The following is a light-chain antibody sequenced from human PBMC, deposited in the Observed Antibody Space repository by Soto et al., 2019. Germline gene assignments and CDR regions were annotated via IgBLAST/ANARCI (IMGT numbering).Light chain of an antibody. CDR2: EVS. Sequence: QSALTQPASVSGSPEQSITISCTGTSSDVGGYKYVSWYQQLPGRAPKLIISEVSNRPSGVSDRFTGSKSGNTASLTISGLQTEDEGDYYCSSYTSSSTSVVFGGWTKVTVL. J-gene: IGLJ2*01. V-gene: IGLV2-14*01. CDR1: SSDVGGYKY. CDR3: SSYTSSSTSVV.